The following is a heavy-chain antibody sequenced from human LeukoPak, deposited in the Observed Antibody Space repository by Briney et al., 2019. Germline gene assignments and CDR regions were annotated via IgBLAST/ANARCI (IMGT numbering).Heavy chain of an antibody. V-gene: IGHV4-61*01. CDR1: GGSISSSSYY. CDR2: IFYSGST. CDR3: ARVDCISTSCPADY. D-gene: IGHD2-2*01. Sequence: SETLSLTCTVSGGSISSSSYYWNWIRQPPGKGLEWIGFIFYSGSTNYNPSLKSRVTISVDTSRNQFSLKLSSVTAADTAIYYCARVDCISTSCPADYWGQGTLVTVSS. J-gene: IGHJ4*02.